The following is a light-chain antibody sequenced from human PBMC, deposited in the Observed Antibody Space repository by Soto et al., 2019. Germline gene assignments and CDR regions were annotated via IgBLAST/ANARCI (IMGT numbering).Light chain of an antibody. V-gene: IGLV2-23*02. CDR2: EVS. Sequence: QSALTQPASVSGSPEQSITISCTGTSSDVGSYNLVSWYQQHPGKAPKLMIYEVSKRPSGVSNRFSGSKSGNTASLTISGLQAEDEADYYCCSYAGSSTDVVFGGGTKVTVL. CDR1: SSDVGSYNL. CDR3: CSYAGSSTDVV. J-gene: IGLJ2*01.